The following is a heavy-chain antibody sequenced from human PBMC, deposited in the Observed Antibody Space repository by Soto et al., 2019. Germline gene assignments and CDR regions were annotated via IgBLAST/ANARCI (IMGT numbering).Heavy chain of an antibody. CDR2: IKSKTDGGTT. J-gene: IGHJ4*02. Sequence: EVQLVESGGGLVKPGGSLRLSCAASGFTFSNAWMNWVRQAPGKGLEWVGRIKSKTDGGTTDYAAPVKGRFTISRDDSKNTLYLQMNSLKTDDTAVYYCTTVYCISTSCYPYYFDYWGQGTLVTVSS. V-gene: IGHV3-15*07. CDR1: GFTFSNAW. CDR3: TTVYCISTSCYPYYFDY. D-gene: IGHD2-2*01.